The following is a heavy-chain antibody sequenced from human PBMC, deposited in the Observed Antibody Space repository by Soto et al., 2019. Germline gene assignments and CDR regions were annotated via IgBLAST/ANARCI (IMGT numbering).Heavy chain of an antibody. D-gene: IGHD2-2*02. CDR2: IYYSGTT. CDR1: GGSISSYY. J-gene: IGHJ4*02. V-gene: IGHV4-59*01. CDR3: ARAGGYKYLDY. Sequence: PSATLSLTCTVSGGSISSYYWNWIRQPPGKGLEWIGYIYYSGTTNYNPSLKSRVTISVDTSKNHFSLKLSSVTAADTAVYYCARAGGYKYLDYWGQGTLVTVSS.